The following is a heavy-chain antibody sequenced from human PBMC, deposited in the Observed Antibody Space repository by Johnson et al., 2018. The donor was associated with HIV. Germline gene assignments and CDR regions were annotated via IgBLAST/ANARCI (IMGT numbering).Heavy chain of an antibody. J-gene: IGHJ3*02. V-gene: IGHV3-30*03. Sequence: VQLVESGGGVVRPGGSLRLSCAASGFTFDDYGMSWVRQAPGKGLEWVAVISYDGSNKYYADSVKGRFTISRDNSKNTLYLQMNSLRAEDTAVYYCARDRVENYYVSGSYYDAFDIWGQGTMVTVSS. D-gene: IGHD3-10*01. CDR3: ARDRVENYYVSGSYYDAFDI. CDR2: ISYDGSNK. CDR1: GFTFDDYG.